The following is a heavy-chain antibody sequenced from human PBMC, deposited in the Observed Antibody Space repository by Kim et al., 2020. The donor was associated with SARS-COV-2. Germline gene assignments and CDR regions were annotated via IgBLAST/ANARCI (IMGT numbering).Heavy chain of an antibody. Sequence: SLKSPLTIPVDTSKNQFSLKLSSVTAADRAVYYCARGAVYDRSAINWFDPWGQGTLVTVSS. V-gene: IGHV4-34*13. CDR3: ARGAVYDRSAINWFDP. J-gene: IGHJ5*02. D-gene: IGHD3-22*01.